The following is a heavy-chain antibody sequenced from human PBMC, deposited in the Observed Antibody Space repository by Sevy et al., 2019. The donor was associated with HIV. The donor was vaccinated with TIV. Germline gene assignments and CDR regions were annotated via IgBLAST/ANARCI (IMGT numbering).Heavy chain of an antibody. CDR2: IYYSGNT. CDR3: ATGVAAADNWFDT. V-gene: IGHV4-59*01. D-gene: IGHD6-13*01. Sequence: SETLSLTCTVSGGFISSYYWNWIRQPPGKGLEWIGYIYYSGNTNYNPYLKRRVTISLDMSKNQFFLRLSSVTAGDTAGYYSATGVAAADNWFDTWGQGTLVTVSS. J-gene: IGHJ5*02. CDR1: GGFISSYY.